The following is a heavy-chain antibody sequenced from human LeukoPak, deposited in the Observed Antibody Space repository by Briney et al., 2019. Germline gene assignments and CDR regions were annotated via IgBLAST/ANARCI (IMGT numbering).Heavy chain of an antibody. V-gene: IGHV1-18*01. Sequence: GASVKVSCKASGYTFTRYAMNWLRQAPGQGLEWMGWISAYNGNTKNVQKFQGRVTMTTDTSTSIAYMELRSLRSDDTAVYYCARGGQLLTSDFDYWGQGTLVTVSS. J-gene: IGHJ4*02. CDR1: GYTFTRYA. CDR2: ISAYNGNT. CDR3: ARGGQLLTSDFDY. D-gene: IGHD4-23*01.